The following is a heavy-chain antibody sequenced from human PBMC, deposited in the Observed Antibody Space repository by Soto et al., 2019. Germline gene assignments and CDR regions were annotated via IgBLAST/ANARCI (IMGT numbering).Heavy chain of an antibody. D-gene: IGHD1-26*01. CDR1: GYTFPSYG. J-gene: IGHJ4*02. CDR3: ASNLGGSYYAPVDY. V-gene: IGHV1-18*01. CDR2: ISAYNGNT. Sequence: QVQLVQSGAEVKKPGASVKVSCKASGYTFPSYGISWVRQAPGQGLEWMGWISAYNGNTKYAQKRQGRVTTTTDTSTSTAYVELSSLRSDDTAVYYCASNLGGSYYAPVDYWGQGTLVTVSS.